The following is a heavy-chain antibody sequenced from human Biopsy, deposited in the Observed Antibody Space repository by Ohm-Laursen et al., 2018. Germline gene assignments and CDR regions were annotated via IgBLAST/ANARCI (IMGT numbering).Heavy chain of an antibody. Sequence: SEKLSCKASGYTFTDYYMYSARQAPGQGLEWMGWINSNSGDTNYAQKFQGRVAMTRDTSITAAYLELSSLRSDDTAVYYCARREQLFKPWELLVRGPNGYSYKSMDVWGHGTTVTVSS. CDR2: INSNSGDT. CDR3: ARREQLFKPWELLVRGPNGYSYKSMDV. D-gene: IGHD1-26*01. V-gene: IGHV1-2*02. J-gene: IGHJ6*02. CDR1: GYTFTDYY.